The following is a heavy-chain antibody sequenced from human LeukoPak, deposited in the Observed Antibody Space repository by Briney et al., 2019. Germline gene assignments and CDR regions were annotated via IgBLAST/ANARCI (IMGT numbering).Heavy chain of an antibody. J-gene: IGHJ4*02. CDR3: ASCSSTSCYLGFDY. V-gene: IGHV4-34*01. CDR2: INHSGST. Sequence: PSETLSLTCAVYGGSFSGYYWSWIRQPPGKGLEWIGEINHSGSTNYNPSLKSPVTISVDTSKNQFSLKLSSVTAADTAVYYCASCSSTSCYLGFDYWGQGTLVTVSS. D-gene: IGHD2-2*01. CDR1: GGSFSGYY.